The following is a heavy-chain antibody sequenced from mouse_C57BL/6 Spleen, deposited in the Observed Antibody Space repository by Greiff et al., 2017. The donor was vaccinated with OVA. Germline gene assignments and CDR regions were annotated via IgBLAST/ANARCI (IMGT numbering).Heavy chain of an antibody. CDR2: IYPGDGDT. D-gene: IGHD1-1*01. Sequence: QVQLQQSGPELVKPGASVKISCKASGYAFSSSWMNWVKQRPGKGLEWIGRIYPGDGDTNYNGKFKGKATLTADKSSSTAYTQLSSLTSEDSAVYFCARGGRGYFDYWGQGTTLTVSS. CDR3: ARGGRGYFDY. CDR1: GYAFSSSW. J-gene: IGHJ2*01. V-gene: IGHV1-82*01.